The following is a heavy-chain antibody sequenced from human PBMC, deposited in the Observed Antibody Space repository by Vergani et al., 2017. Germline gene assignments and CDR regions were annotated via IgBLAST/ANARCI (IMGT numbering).Heavy chain of an antibody. V-gene: IGHV5-10-1*04. CDR1: GYSFTSYW. J-gene: IGHJ3*02. D-gene: IGHD1-1*01. Sequence: EVQLVQSGAEVKKPGESLRISCKGSGYSFTSYWISWVRQMPGKGLEWMGRIDPSDSYTNYSPSFQGQVTISADKSISTAYLQWSSLKAADTAMYYCASPTTGTTGAFDIWGRGTMVTVSS. CDR3: ASPTTGTTGAFDI. CDR2: IDPSDSYT.